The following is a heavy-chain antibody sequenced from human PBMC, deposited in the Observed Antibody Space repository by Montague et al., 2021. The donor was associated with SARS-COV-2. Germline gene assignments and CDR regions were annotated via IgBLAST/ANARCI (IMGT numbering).Heavy chain of an antibody. Sequence: SLRLSCAASRFTFSSYSMNWVRQAPGKGLEWVSSISGSSSYIYYADSVKGRFTISRDNAKNSLYLQMNSLRAEDTAVYYCARDERGYSYGYPFDIWGQGTMVTVPS. D-gene: IGHD5-18*01. CDR1: RFTFSSYS. CDR2: ISGSSSYI. V-gene: IGHV3-21*01. CDR3: ARDERGYSYGYPFDI. J-gene: IGHJ3*02.